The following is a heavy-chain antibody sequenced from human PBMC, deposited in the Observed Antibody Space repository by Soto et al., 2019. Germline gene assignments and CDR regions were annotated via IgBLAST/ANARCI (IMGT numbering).Heavy chain of an antibody. CDR2: IYYSESSHYRGST. V-gene: IGHV4-39*01. Sequence: PSETLSLTCTVSGDSISSSNYYWAWIRQPPGKGLEWIGSIYYSESSHYRGSTYYNPSLKSRVTISVDTSKNQLFLKLSSVTAADTAVYYCARGADWAQTYDSSAQVYWGQGAQVTVSS. D-gene: IGHD3-22*01. CDR1: GDSISSSNYY. CDR3: ARGADWAQTYDSSAQVY. J-gene: IGHJ4*02.